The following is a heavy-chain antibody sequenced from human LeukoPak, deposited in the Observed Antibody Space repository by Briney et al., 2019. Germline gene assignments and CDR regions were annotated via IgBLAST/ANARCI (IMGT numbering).Heavy chain of an antibody. D-gene: IGHD2-15*01. CDR2: IKKTGSET. Sequence: GGSLRPSCAASGFTFSHFWLSWVRQAPGKGLEWVAYIKKTGSETYYVDSVKGRFTITRDNTRNSLFLQMYSLRAEDTAVYFCAREDGYCSGGNCYSYFDSWGQGTLVTVSS. CDR1: GFTFSHFW. CDR3: AREDGYCSGGNCYSYFDS. V-gene: IGHV3-7*01. J-gene: IGHJ4*02.